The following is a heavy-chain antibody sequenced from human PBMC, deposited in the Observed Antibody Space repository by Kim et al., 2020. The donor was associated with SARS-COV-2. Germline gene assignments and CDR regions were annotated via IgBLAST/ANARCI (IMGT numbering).Heavy chain of an antibody. CDR3: TTSGTNAFDI. J-gene: IGHJ3*02. V-gene: IGHV3-21*06. CDR2: I. Sequence: ISYADSVKGRFTISRDNAKNSLYLHMTSLRAEDTAVYYCTTSGTNAFDIWGLGTMLIVSS.